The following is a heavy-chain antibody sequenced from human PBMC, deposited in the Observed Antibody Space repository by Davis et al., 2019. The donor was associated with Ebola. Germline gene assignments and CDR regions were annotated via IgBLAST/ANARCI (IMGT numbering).Heavy chain of an antibody. CDR3: ARVSGWRFDSSSWWYYYYGMDV. V-gene: IGHV1-18*01. CDR2: ISAYNGNT. Sequence: AASAKVPCKASGYTFTSYGISWVRQAPGQGLEWMGWISAYNGNTNYAQKLQGRVTMTTDTSTSTAYMELRSLRSDDTAVYYCARVSGWRFDSSSWWYYYYGMDVWGQGTTVTVSS. D-gene: IGHD6-13*01. CDR1: GYTFTSYG. J-gene: IGHJ6*02.